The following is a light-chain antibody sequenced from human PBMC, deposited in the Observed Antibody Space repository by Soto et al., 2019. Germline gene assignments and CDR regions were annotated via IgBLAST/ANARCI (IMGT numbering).Light chain of an antibody. V-gene: IGKV3-15*01. CDR2: GAS. CDR1: QSISNN. J-gene: IGKJ1*01. Sequence: EIVMTQSPVTLSVSPGERATLSCRASQSISNNLAWYQQKPGQAPRLLIYGASARATGVPARFGGSGSGTEFTLTISSLQSEDFAVYYCQQYNNWPRTFGPGTKVEVQ. CDR3: QQYNNWPRT.